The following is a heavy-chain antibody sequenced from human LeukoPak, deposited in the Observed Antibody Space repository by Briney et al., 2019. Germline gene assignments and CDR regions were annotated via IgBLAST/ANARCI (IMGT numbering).Heavy chain of an antibody. CDR3: VKDLVAASENVRGWYPMDY. Sequence: GGSLRLSCAASGFTFAEYTMHWVRQAPGKGLEWVSLISWNGARIHYGDSVKGRFTISKDNSKNSLYLQMNSLRTEDTALYYCVKDLVAASENVRGWYPMDYWGQGTLVTVSS. CDR2: ISWNGARI. D-gene: IGHD6-19*01. CDR1: GFTFAEYT. V-gene: IGHV3-43*01. J-gene: IGHJ4*02.